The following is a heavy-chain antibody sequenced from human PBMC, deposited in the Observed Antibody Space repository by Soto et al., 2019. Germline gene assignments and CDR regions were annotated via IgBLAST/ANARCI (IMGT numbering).Heavy chain of an antibody. J-gene: IGHJ6*02. CDR3: ARELFYGSGSHSSYYYYYGMDV. V-gene: IGHV3-30-3*01. D-gene: IGHD3-10*01. CDR1: GFSFSSYG. CDR2: ISYDGSKE. Sequence: QVQLVESGGGVVQSGRSLRLSCAASGFSFSSYGIHWVRQAPGEGLEWVAVISYDGSKEFYAETVKGRFTISRDNSKTTLYLEMNSLRVGDSAVYYCARELFYGSGSHSSYYYYYGMDVWGQGTTVTVSS.